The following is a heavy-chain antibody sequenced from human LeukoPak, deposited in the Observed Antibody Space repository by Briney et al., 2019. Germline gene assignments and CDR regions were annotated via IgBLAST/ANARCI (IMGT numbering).Heavy chain of an antibody. CDR3: SRGDSNYGDCLHY. V-gene: IGHV4-61*09. CDR2: SYTSGRN. Sequence: SQTLSLTCTDPGDSISSGSYYWSCIRQPAGKGREWNVYSYTSGRNNYNPSLKSLATTPVNTSRNRFILKLSPLTPADRACYYCSRGDSNYGDCLHYWGQGTLVTVSS. D-gene: IGHD4-17*01. J-gene: IGHJ4*02. CDR1: GDSISSGSYY.